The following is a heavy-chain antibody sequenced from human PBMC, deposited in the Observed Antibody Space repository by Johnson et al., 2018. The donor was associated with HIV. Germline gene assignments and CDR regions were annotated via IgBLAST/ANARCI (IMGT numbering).Heavy chain of an antibody. CDR3: ARKGAWAFDI. D-gene: IGHD3-16*01. CDR2: IGTAGDT. CDR1: GFSSRSYD. Sequence: EVQLVESGGGLVQPGGSLRLSCAASGFSSRSYDMHWVRQRTGKGLEWVSGIGTAGDTYYPASVQGRFTISRDNSKNTLYLQMNSLRAEDTAVYYCARKGAWAFDIWGQGTMVTVSS. J-gene: IGHJ3*02. V-gene: IGHV3-13*01.